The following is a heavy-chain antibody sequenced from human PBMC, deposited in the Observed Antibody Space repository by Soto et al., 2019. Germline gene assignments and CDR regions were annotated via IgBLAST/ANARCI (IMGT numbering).Heavy chain of an antibody. Sequence: PSQTLSLTCTASAASFSKYYWRWIGQPPGKGLEWIGYIYFNGNTNYNPSLKRPVTISIDTSKKQISLNLTSLTDADTAVYYCASVTFGGVVLAHWGQGTLVTVSS. D-gene: IGHD3-16*01. CDR1: AASFSKYY. J-gene: IGHJ4*02. CDR3: ASVTFGGVVLAH. CDR2: IYFNGNT. V-gene: IGHV4-59*01.